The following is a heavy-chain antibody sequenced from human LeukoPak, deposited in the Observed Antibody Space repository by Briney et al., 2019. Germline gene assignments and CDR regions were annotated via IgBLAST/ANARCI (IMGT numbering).Heavy chain of an antibody. V-gene: IGHV3-33*01. CDR3: ARSPYDFWSGYLYHDY. J-gene: IGHJ4*02. CDR1: GFTFSSYG. CDR2: IWYDGSNK. Sequence: GGSLRLSCAASGFTFSSYGMPWVRQAPGKGLEWVAVIWYDGSNKYYADSVKGRFTISRDNSKNTLYLQMNSLRAEDTAVYYCARSPYDFWSGYLYHDYWGQGTLVTVSS. D-gene: IGHD3-3*01.